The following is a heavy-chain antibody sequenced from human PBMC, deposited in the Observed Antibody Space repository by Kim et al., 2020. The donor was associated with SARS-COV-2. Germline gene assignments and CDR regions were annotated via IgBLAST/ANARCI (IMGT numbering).Heavy chain of an antibody. CDR3: ARSPDGWFGELSSFDY. D-gene: IGHD3-10*01. Sequence: GGSLRLSCAASGFTFSSYGMHWVRQAPGKGLEWVAVISYDGSNKYYADSVKGRFTISRDNSKNTLYLQMNSLRAEDTAVYYCARSPDGWFGELSSFDYWG. CDR1: GFTFSSYG. CDR2: ISYDGSNK. V-gene: IGHV3-33*05. J-gene: IGHJ4*01.